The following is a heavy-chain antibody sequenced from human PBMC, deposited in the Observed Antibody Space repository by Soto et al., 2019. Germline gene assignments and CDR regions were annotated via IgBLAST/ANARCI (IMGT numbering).Heavy chain of an antibody. D-gene: IGHD2-2*02. CDR3: ARGILGYCSSTSCFTYYYYGMDV. CDR1: GFTFSSYW. J-gene: IGHJ6*02. CDR2: IKQDGSEK. Sequence: GGSLRLSCAASGFTFSSYWMSWVRQAPGKGLEWVANIKQDGSEKYYVDSVKGRFTISRDNAKNSLYLQMNSLRAEDTAVYYCARGILGYCSSTSCFTYYYYGMDVWGQGTTVTVSS. V-gene: IGHV3-7*01.